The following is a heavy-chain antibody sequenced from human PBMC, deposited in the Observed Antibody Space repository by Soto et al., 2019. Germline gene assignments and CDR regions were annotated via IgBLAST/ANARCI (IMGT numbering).Heavy chain of an antibody. CDR2: ISNNGDTI. CDR3: ARGYRVVYFDY. Sequence: GGSLRLSCAASGFIFSDFYMNWVRQAPGRGLEWVSYISNNGDTIFYADSVKGRFTISRDNARNSLYLQMNSLRAEDTAVYFCARGYRVVYFDYWGQGSLVTVSS. CDR1: GFIFSDFY. J-gene: IGHJ4*02. D-gene: IGHD5-12*01. V-gene: IGHV3-11*01.